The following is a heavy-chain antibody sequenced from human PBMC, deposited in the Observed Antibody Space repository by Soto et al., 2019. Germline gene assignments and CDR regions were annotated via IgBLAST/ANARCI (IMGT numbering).Heavy chain of an antibody. V-gene: IGHV4-39*01. CDR2: IYYSGST. CDR3: ASLYCSGGSCYSTGYYMDV. D-gene: IGHD2-15*01. Sequence: TSETLSLTCTVSGGSISSSSYYWGWIRQPPGKGLEWIGSIYYSGSTYYNPSLKSRVTISVDTSKNQFSLKLSSVTAADTAVYYCASLYCSGGSCYSTGYYMDVWGKGTTVTVSS. J-gene: IGHJ6*03. CDR1: GGSISSSSYY.